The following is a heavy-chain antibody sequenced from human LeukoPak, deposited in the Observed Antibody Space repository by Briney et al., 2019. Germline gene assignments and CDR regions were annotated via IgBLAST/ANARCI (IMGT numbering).Heavy chain of an antibody. Sequence: ASVKVSCKASGYTFTSYGISWVRQAPGQGLEWTGWISAYNGSTNYAQKLQGRVTMTTDTSTSTAYMELRSLRSDDTAVYYCARGYDSSGYYYTFDYWGQGTLVTVSS. CDR3: ARGYDSSGYYYTFDY. V-gene: IGHV1-18*01. D-gene: IGHD3-22*01. CDR2: ISAYNGST. J-gene: IGHJ4*02. CDR1: GYTFTSYG.